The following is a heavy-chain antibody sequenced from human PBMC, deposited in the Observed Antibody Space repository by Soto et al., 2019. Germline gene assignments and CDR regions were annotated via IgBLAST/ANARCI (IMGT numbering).Heavy chain of an antibody. Sequence: ASVKVSCKASGSTFTRYYMHWVRQAPGQGLEWMGIINPSGGSTSYAQKFQGRVTMTGDTSTSTVYMELSSLRSEDTAVYYCARDPDDKSYYDFWSGYFETIYYYYGMDVWGQGTTVTVSS. CDR3: ARDPDDKSYYDFWSGYFETIYYYYGMDV. CDR2: INPSGGST. V-gene: IGHV1-46*01. D-gene: IGHD3-3*01. J-gene: IGHJ6*02. CDR1: GSTFTRYY.